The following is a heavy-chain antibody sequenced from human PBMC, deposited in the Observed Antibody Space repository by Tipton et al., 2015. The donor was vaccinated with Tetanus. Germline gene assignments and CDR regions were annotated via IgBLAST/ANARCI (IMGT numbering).Heavy chain of an antibody. D-gene: IGHD2/OR15-2a*01. CDR1: GSSMSSYY. CDR2: ITYSART. Sequence: TPSLTCSVSGSSMSSYYWSWVRQTPDKRLEWIGYITYSARTKFNPSLRSRVTMSLEASKNEFSLRLSSVTAADTALYHCARVKVSVYGPQVDYSLDSWGQGTLVTVSS. V-gene: IGHV4-59*01. J-gene: IGHJ4*02. CDR3: ARVKVSVYGPQVDYSLDS.